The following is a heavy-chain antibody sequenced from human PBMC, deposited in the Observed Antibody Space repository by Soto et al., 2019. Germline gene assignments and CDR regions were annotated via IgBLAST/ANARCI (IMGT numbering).Heavy chain of an antibody. CDR2: INPSGGST. D-gene: IGHD2-8*01. CDR1: GYTFTSYY. Sequence: GASVKVSCKASGYTFTSYYMHWVRHAPGQGLEWMGVINPSGGSTSYAQKFQGRVTMTRDTSTSTVYMELSSLRSEDTAVYYCARSRLMVYDAFDIWGHGTMVTVSS. CDR3: ARSRLMVYDAFDI. J-gene: IGHJ3*02. V-gene: IGHV1-46*01.